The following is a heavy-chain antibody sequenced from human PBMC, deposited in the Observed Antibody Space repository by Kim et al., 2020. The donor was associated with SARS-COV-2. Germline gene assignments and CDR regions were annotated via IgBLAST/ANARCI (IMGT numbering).Heavy chain of an antibody. V-gene: IGHV4-59*01. CDR3: AREGVSADYFDY. D-gene: IGHD6-13*01. Sequence: NYNPSLKSRVTISVDTSKNQVSLKLSSVTAADTAEYYCAREGVSADYFDYWGQGTLVTVSS. J-gene: IGHJ4*02.